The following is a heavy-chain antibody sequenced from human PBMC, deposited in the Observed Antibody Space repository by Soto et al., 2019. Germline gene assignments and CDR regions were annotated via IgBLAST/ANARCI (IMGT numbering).Heavy chain of an antibody. Sequence: QLQLQETGPGLVKPSETLSLTCSVSDDSINSTKYYWGWIRQPPGKGLEWIGSIDYRGNAYYNPSLQTRATISLDKSKRQFSPKLNSVTVAHSTVYFCARLEGLSTISYYIDFWGPGALVTVSS. CDR1: DDSINSTKYY. J-gene: IGHJ4*02. CDR3: ARLEGLSTISYYIDF. D-gene: IGHD6-6*01. V-gene: IGHV4-39*01. CDR2: IDYRGNA.